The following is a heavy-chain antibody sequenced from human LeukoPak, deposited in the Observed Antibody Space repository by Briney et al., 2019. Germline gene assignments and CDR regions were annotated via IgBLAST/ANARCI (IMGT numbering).Heavy chain of an antibody. CDR1: GPSISTYY. CDR2: LNLREST. J-gene: IGHJ4*02. V-gene: IGHV4-59*12. Sequence: SETLSLTCTVSGPSISTYYWSWVRQPPGKGLEWIGELNLRESTKYSPSLKSRVTISVDKSKNQFSLKLSSVTAADTAVYYCARSATYYYGSGSQINPLDYWGQGTLVTVSS. CDR3: ARSATYYYGSGSQINPLDY. D-gene: IGHD3-10*01.